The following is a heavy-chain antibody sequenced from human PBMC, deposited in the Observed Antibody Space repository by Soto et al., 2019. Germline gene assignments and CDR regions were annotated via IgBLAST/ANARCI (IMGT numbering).Heavy chain of an antibody. J-gene: IGHJ4*02. Sequence: VSVNVSRKAFGYSFTRYYMDCLRKANGQVLEWMGIINPIGGSTSYAQKFQGRVTMTRDTSTSTVYMELSSLRSEDTAVYYCARGGHGDYGIDYWGQGSLVTVSS. D-gene: IGHD4-17*01. CDR3: ARGGHGDYGIDY. CDR1: GYSFTRYY. CDR2: INPIGGST. V-gene: IGHV1-46*03.